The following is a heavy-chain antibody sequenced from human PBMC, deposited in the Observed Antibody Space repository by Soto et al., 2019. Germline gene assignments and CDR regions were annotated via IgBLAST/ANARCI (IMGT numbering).Heavy chain of an antibody. CDR2: IYYSGST. D-gene: IGHD3-16*01. CDR1: GGSSSSYY. V-gene: IGHV4-59*01. CDR3: ARDFFSDYVWGRPNYYYGMDV. J-gene: IGHJ6*02. Sequence: PSETLSLTCTVSGGSSSSYYWSWIRQPPGKGLEWIGYIYYSGSTNYNPSLKSRVTISVDTSKNQFSLKLSSVTAADTAVYYCARDFFSDYVWGRPNYYYGMDVWGQGTTVTVSS.